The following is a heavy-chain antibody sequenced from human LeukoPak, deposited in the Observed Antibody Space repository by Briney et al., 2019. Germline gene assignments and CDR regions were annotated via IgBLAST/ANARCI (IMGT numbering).Heavy chain of an antibody. Sequence: GESLKISCKASGYSFTTYWIGWVRQVPGKGLEWVGIIYPADSTAKYSPSFQGQVTISVDKSISTAYMELSRLRSDDTAVYYCARGHPRTGGGENWFDPWGQGTLVTVSS. CDR2: IYPADSTA. J-gene: IGHJ5*02. D-gene: IGHD1-14*01. V-gene: IGHV5-51*01. CDR3: ARGHPRTGGGENWFDP. CDR1: GYSFTTYW.